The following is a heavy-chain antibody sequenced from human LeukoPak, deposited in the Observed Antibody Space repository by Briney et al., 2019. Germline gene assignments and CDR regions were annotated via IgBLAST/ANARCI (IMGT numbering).Heavy chain of an antibody. D-gene: IGHD6-19*01. CDR2: IGSSGTTI. CDR1: RFTFTRHA. V-gene: IGHV3-48*03. Sequence: PGGSLRLSCAASRFTFTRHAMSWVRQAPGKGLEWVSNIGSSGTTIYYADSVKGRFSISRDNAKSSLYLQMNSLRVEDTAVYYCALLAVASDFDYWGQGALVTVSS. J-gene: IGHJ4*02. CDR3: ALLAVASDFDY.